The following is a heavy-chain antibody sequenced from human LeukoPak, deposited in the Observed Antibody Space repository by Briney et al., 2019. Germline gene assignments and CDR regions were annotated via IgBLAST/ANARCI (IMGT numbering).Heavy chain of an antibody. Sequence: GGSLRLSCAASGFTFSSYGMHWVRQAPGKGLEWVAVISYDGSNKYYADSVKGRFTISRDNSKNTLYLQRNSLRAEDTAVYYCAKAGGLLWFGELGVEDYWGQGTLVTVSS. V-gene: IGHV3-30*18. CDR2: ISYDGSNK. CDR1: GFTFSSYG. J-gene: IGHJ4*02. CDR3: AKAGGLLWFGELGVEDY. D-gene: IGHD3-10*01.